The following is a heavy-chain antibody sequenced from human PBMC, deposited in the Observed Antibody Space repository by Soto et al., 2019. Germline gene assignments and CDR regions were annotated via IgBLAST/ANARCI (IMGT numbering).Heavy chain of an antibody. V-gene: IGHV1-46*03. D-gene: IGHD3-9*01. Sequence: ASVNVSCKASGYTFTSYYMHWVRQAPGQGLEWMGIINPSGGSTSYAQKFQGRVTMTRDTSTSTVYMELSSLRSEDTAVYYCARPKFTYYDILTGPDGDAFDIWGQGTMVTVSS. CDR3: ARPKFTYYDILTGPDGDAFDI. J-gene: IGHJ3*02. CDR2: INPSGGST. CDR1: GYTFTSYY.